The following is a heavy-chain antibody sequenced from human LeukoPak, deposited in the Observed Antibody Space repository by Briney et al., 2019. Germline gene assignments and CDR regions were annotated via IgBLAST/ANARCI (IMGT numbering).Heavy chain of an antibody. V-gene: IGHV3-33*01. CDR2: IWYDGSNK. J-gene: IGHJ4*02. D-gene: IGHD3-16*02. Sequence: GRSLRLSCAASGFTFSSYGMHWVRQAPGKGLEWVAVIWYDGSNKYYADSVKGRFTIPRDNSKNTLYLQMNSLRAEDTAVYYCARDPLSPEYYFDYWGQGTLVTVSS. CDR3: ARDPLSPEYYFDY. CDR1: GFTFSSYG.